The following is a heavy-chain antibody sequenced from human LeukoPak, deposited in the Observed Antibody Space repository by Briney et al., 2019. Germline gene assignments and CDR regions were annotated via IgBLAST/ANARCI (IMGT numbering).Heavy chain of an antibody. V-gene: IGHV1-24*01. Sequence: GASVKVSCKVSGYTLTELSMHWVRQAPGKGLEWMGGFDPEDGETIYAQKFQGRVTMTEDTSTDTAYMELSSLRSEDTAVYYCATDLAENCSGGGCYSAWGQGTLVTVSS. CDR3: ATDLAENCSGGGCYSA. CDR2: FDPEDGET. CDR1: GYTLTELS. D-gene: IGHD2-15*01. J-gene: IGHJ5*02.